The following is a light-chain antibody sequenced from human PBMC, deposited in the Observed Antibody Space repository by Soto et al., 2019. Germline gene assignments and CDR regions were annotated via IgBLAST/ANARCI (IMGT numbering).Light chain of an antibody. J-gene: IGKJ2*01. CDR3: QQYSNSSPT. CDR2: GAS. V-gene: IGKV1-5*01. CDR1: QSISSW. Sequence: DIQMTQSPSTLSASVGDRVTITCRASQSISSWLAWYQQKPGKAPKLLIYGASSLESGVPSRFSGSGSVTEFTLTIDSLQPDDFATYHCQQYSNSSPTFGQGTKLEI.